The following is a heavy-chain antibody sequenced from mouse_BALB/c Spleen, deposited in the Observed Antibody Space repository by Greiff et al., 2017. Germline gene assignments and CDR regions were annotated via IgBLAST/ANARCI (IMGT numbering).Heavy chain of an antibody. CDR3: ARDIPYAYAMDY. Sequence: EVKLMESGGGLVQPGGSLRLSCATSGFTFTDYYMSWVRQPPGKALEWLGFIRNKANGYTTEYSASVKGRFTISRDNSQSILYLQMNTLRAEDSATYYCARDIPYAYAMDYWGQGTSVTVSS. D-gene: IGHD2-14*01. V-gene: IGHV7-3*02. CDR2: IRNKANGYTT. J-gene: IGHJ4*01. CDR1: GFTFTDYY.